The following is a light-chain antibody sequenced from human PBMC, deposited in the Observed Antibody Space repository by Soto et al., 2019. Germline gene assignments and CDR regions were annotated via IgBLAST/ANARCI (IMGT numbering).Light chain of an antibody. CDR2: DAS. CDR3: QQRSDWPVT. CDR1: QSVSSY. Sequence: EIVLTQSPATLSLSPGERVTLSCRASQSVSSYLAWYQQKPGQAPRLLIYDASKRATGIPPRFSGRGCGTVFSISTSSLEREDFADYCCQQRSDWPVTFGPGTTVYLK. J-gene: IGKJ3*01. V-gene: IGKV3-11*01.